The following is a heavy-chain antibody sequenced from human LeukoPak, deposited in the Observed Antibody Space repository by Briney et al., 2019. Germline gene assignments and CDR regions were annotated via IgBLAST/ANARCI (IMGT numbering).Heavy chain of an antibody. Sequence: SGGSLRLSCAASGYTFSAHGMTWVRQAPGKGLGWVSTINGAGDNTVYAETVKGRFTISRDNSNNMVFLQMNSLRAEDTAIYFCAKVSVCFGCYFDYWGQRILVTVSS. J-gene: IGHJ4*02. D-gene: IGHD3-16*01. V-gene: IGHV3-23*01. CDR3: AKVSVCFGCYFDY. CDR2: INGAGDNT. CDR1: GYTFSAHG.